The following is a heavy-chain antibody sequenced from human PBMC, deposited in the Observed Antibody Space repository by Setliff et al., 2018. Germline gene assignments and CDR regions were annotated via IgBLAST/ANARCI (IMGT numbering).Heavy chain of an antibody. D-gene: IGHD3-3*01. CDR1: GGSFSGYY. CDR3: ARGAQRLEWLQYYYYYYMDV. CDR2: IYYSGST. J-gene: IGHJ6*03. V-gene: IGHV4-59*01. Sequence: SETLSLTCAVYGGSFSGYYWSWIRQPPGKGLEWIGYIYYSGSTNYNPSLKSRVTISVDTSKNQFSLKLSSVTAADTAVYYCARGAQRLEWLQYYYYYYMDVWGKGTTVTVSS.